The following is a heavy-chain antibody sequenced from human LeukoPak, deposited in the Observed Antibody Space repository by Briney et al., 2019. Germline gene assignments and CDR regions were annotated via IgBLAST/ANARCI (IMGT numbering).Heavy chain of an antibody. Sequence: PSETLSLTCTVSGGSISSGGYYWSWIRQHPGKGLEWIGYIYYSGSTYHNPSLKSRVTISVDTSKNQFSLKLSSVTAADTAVYYCARDYYGSGSYYNVVSYGMDVWGQGTTVTVSS. J-gene: IGHJ6*02. D-gene: IGHD3-10*01. CDR1: GGSISSGGYY. CDR2: IYYSGST. CDR3: ARDYYGSGSYYNVVSYGMDV. V-gene: IGHV4-31*03.